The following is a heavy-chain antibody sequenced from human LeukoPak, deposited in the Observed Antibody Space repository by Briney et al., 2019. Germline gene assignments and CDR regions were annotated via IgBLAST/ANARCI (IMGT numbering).Heavy chain of an antibody. V-gene: IGHV1-18*01. D-gene: IGHD1-7*01. Sequence: ASVKVSFKASGYTFTSYGISWVRQAPGQGLEWMGWISAYNGNTNYAQKLQGRVTMTTDTSTSTAYMELRSLRSDDTAVYYCARDLELKTTFDYWGQGTLVTVSS. CDR2: ISAYNGNT. CDR1: GYTFTSYG. J-gene: IGHJ4*02. CDR3: ARDLELKTTFDY.